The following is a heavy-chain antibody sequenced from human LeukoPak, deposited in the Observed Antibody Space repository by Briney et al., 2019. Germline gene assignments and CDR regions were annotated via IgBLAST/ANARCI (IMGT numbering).Heavy chain of an antibody. D-gene: IGHD3-16*02. J-gene: IGHJ4*02. CDR1: GFTFSNAW. CDR3: TIRMITFGGVIVEDFDY. V-gene: IGHV3-15*01. CDR2: IKSETDGGTT. Sequence: PGGSLRLSCAVSGFTFSNAWMSWVRQAPGKGLEWVGRIKSETDGGTTDYAAPVKGRFTISRDDSKNTLYLQMNSLKTEDTAVYYCTIRMITFGGVIVEDFDYWGQGTLVTVSS.